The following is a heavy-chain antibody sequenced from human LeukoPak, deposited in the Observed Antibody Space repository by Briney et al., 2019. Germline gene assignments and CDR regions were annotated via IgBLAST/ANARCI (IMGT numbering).Heavy chain of an antibody. V-gene: IGHV1-18*01. Sequence: ASVKVSCKASGYTFTSYGISWVRQAPGQGLEWMGWISAYNGNTNYAQKLQGRVTMTTDTSTSTAYMELRSLRSDDTAVYYCARARYDFPTSYYYGMDVWGQGTTVTVSS. CDR1: GYTFTSYG. CDR3: ARARYDFPTSYYYGMDV. J-gene: IGHJ6*02. CDR2: ISAYNGNT. D-gene: IGHD3-3*01.